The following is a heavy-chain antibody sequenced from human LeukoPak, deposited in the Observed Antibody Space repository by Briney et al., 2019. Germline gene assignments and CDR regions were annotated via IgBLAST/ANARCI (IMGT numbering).Heavy chain of an antibody. CDR2: ISGCNGNT. V-gene: IGHV1-18*04. Sequence: ASVKVSCKASGYTFINYGISWVRQAPGHGLEWMGWISGCNGNTKYAQKLQGRVTMTTDTPTSTAYMELRSLRSDDTAIYYCARVGITAAFLDYWGQGTLVTVSS. D-gene: IGHD6-13*01. CDR1: GYTFINYG. J-gene: IGHJ4*02. CDR3: ARVGITAAFLDY.